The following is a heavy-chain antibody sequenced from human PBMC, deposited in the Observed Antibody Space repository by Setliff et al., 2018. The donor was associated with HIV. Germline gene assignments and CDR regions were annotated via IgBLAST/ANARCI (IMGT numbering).Heavy chain of an antibody. CDR2: INHTGNT. D-gene: IGHD1-26*01. CDR3: ARGKGGLVGPAEFDY. CDR1: GGSISSYY. Sequence: TLSLTCTVSGGSISSYYWSWIRQPAGKGLEWIGRINHTGNTQYNPSLKSRVTMSEETSKNQFSLKLKSVTAADTAIYFCARGKGGLVGPAEFDYWGPGTLVTVS. J-gene: IGHJ4*02. V-gene: IGHV4-4*07.